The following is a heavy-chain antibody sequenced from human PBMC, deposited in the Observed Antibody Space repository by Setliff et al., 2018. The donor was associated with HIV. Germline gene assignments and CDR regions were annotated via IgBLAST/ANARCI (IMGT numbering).Heavy chain of an antibody. CDR2: ISTYNGNT. D-gene: IGHD5-18*01. CDR1: GYTFTSYG. V-gene: IGHV1-18*01. Sequence: ASVKVSCKASGYTFTSYGISWVRQAPGQGLEWVGWISTYNGNTNYAQKLQGRVTMTTDTSTSTAYMELRSLRSDDPAVYYCARGGRGLHDGYTLYYYYMDVWGKGTTVTVSS. CDR3: ARGGRGLHDGYTLYYYYMDV. J-gene: IGHJ6*03.